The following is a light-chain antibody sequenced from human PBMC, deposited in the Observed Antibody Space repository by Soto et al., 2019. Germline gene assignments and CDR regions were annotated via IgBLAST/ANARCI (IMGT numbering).Light chain of an antibody. J-gene: IGKJ1*01. Sequence: IPMTQSPSTLSASLGDRVTITCRASQTISSWLAWYQQKPGKAPKLLIYKASTLKSGVPSRFSGSGSGAEFTLTISSLQPDDFATYYCQHYNSYSEAFGQGTKVDIK. CDR1: QTISSW. V-gene: IGKV1-5*03. CDR2: KAS. CDR3: QHYNSYSEA.